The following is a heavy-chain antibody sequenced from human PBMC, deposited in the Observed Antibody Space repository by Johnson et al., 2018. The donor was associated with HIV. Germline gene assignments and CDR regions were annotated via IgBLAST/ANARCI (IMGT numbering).Heavy chain of an antibody. Sequence: VQPGRSLRLSCAASEFTFSDYYMSWIRQAPGTGLEWFSYISSSGSTIYYADSVKGRFTISRDNAKNSLYLQMNSLRAEDTAVYYCARDQYDRGDGAFDIWGQGTMVTVSS. V-gene: IGHV3-11*04. J-gene: IGHJ3*02. CDR3: ARDQYDRGDGAFDI. D-gene: IGHD5-24*01. CDR1: EFTFSDYY. CDR2: ISSSGSTI.